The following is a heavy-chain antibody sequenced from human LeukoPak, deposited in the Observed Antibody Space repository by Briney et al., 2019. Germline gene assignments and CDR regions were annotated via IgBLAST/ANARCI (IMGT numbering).Heavy chain of an antibody. CDR3: AREAVTRNYFDY. V-gene: IGHV3-53*01. CDR1: GFKFDDYG. J-gene: IGHJ4*02. D-gene: IGHD4-17*01. Sequence: GGSLRLSCAASGFKFDDYGMNWVRQAPGKGLEWVSVIYSGGSTYYADSVKGRFTISRDNSKNTLYLQMNSLRAEDTAVYYCAREAVTRNYFDYWGQGTLVTVSS. CDR2: IYSGGST.